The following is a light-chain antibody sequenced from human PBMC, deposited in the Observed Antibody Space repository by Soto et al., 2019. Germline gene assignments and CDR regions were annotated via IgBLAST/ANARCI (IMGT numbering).Light chain of an antibody. V-gene: IGKV3-15*01. CDR3: QQYNNWPPL. CDR1: QSVSSN. Sequence: EIVLTQSPATLSVSPGEGVTLSCRASQSVSSNLAWYQQKPGQAPRLLIYGASTRATGIPVRFSGSGSGTEFTLTISSLQSEDFAVYYCQQYNNWPPLFGQGTRLEIK. CDR2: GAS. J-gene: IGKJ5*01.